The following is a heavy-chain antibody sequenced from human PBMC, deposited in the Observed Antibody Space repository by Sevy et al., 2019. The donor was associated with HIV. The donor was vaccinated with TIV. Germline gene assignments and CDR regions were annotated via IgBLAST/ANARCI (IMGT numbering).Heavy chain of an antibody. J-gene: IGHJ6*02. CDR1: GFTFRSYS. V-gene: IGHV3-30*04. CDR2: ISYDGRNT. Sequence: GGSLRLSCAASGFTFRSYSMHWVRQAPGKGLEWLTLISYDGRNTYYADSVKTRFTISRDNSNNTLYLQMNSLRPEDTAVYYCARGSVSGIFFYYGLGIWGQGTTVTVSS. CDR3: ARGSVSGIFFYYGLGI. D-gene: IGHD1-20*01.